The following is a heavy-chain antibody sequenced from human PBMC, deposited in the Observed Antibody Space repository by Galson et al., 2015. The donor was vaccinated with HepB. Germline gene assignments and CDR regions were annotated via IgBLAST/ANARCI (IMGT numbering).Heavy chain of an antibody. CDR2: ISAYNGNT. J-gene: IGHJ6*02. D-gene: IGHD2-15*01. V-gene: IGHV1-18*04. CDR3: ARLGCSGGSCYATYYYYYGMDV. Sequence: SVKVSCKASGYTFTSYGISWVRQAPGQGLEWMGWISAYNGNTNYAQRLQGRVTMTTDTSTSTAYMELRSLRSDDTAVYYCARLGCSGGSCYATYYYYYGMDVWGQGTTVTVSS. CDR1: GYTFTSYG.